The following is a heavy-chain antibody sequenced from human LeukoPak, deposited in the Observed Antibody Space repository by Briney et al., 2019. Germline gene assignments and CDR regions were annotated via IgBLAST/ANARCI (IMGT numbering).Heavy chain of an antibody. CDR1: GYTLTELS. Sequence: ASVEVSCKVSGYTLTELSMHWVRQAPGKGLEWMGGFDPEDGETIYAQKFQGRVTMTEDTSTDTAYMELSSLRSEDTAVYYCATVTPSNTYYDFWSGFGWFDPWGQGTLVTVSS. CDR2: FDPEDGET. J-gene: IGHJ5*02. D-gene: IGHD3-3*01. V-gene: IGHV1-24*01. CDR3: ATVTPSNTYYDFWSGFGWFDP.